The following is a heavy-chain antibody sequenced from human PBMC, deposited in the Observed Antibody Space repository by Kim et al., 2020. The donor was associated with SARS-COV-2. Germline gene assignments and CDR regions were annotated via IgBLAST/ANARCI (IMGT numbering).Heavy chain of an antibody. Sequence: GGSLRLSCAASGFTFSSYDMHWVRQAPGKGLEWVSAIGTAGDTYYPRSVKGRFTISRENAKNSLYLQMNSLRAGDTAVYYCARGIAARQNRPDRHYYYYYMDVWGKGTTVTVSS. CDR3: ARGIAARQNRPDRHYYYYYMDV. J-gene: IGHJ6*03. CDR1: GFTFSSYD. CDR2: IGTAGDT. D-gene: IGHD6-6*01. V-gene: IGHV3-13*01.